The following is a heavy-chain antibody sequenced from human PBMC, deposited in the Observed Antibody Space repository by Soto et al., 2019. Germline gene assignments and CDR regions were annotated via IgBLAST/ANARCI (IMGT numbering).Heavy chain of an antibody. D-gene: IGHD2-8*01. CDR3: ARVGRGVYGMDV. Sequence: EVQLVESGGGLVQPGGPRRPSVAPSGFPSRSYGINWFGQAPGKGLEWFSYITSDSSTISYADSVKGRFTVSRDNAKNSLYLQMNSLRDEDTAVYYCARVGRGVYGMDVWGQGTSVTVSS. CDR2: ITSDSSTI. CDR1: GFPSRSYG. V-gene: IGHV3-48*02. J-gene: IGHJ6*02.